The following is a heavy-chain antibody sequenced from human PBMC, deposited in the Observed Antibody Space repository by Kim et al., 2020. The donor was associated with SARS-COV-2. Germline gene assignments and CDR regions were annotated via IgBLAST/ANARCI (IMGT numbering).Heavy chain of an antibody. CDR1: GFTFSNAW. CDR2: IKSKTDGGTT. Sequence: GGSLRLSCAASGFTFSNAWMSWVRQAPGKGLEWVGRIKSKTDGGTTDYAAPVKGRFTITRDESKNTLYLQMNSLKTEDTAVYYCTTDLSWPLYFDYWGQGTLVTVSS. D-gene: IGHD6-13*01. J-gene: IGHJ4*02. CDR3: TTDLSWPLYFDY. V-gene: IGHV3-15*01.